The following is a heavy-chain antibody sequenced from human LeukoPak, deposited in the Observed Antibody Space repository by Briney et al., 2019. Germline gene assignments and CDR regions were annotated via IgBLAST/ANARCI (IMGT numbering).Heavy chain of an antibody. Sequence: GGSLRLSCAASGFTFSIHAMNWVRQAPGKGLEWVSSISSNINYIQYADSVKGRFTISRDNAKNTLYLQVNSLRAEDTAVYYCARRNSGYSSSWYFNDYWGQGTLVTVSS. CDR3: ARRNSGYSSSWYFNDY. CDR1: GFTFSIHA. J-gene: IGHJ4*02. D-gene: IGHD6-13*01. CDR2: ISSNINYI. V-gene: IGHV3-21*01.